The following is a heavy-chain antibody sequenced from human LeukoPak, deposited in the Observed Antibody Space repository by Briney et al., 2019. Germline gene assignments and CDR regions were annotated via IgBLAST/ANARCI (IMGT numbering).Heavy chain of an antibody. Sequence: GGSLRLSCAASGFTVSDNYMSWVRQAPGKGLEWVSVMYSGGDTYYANSVKGRFTFSRDISKNTLYLQMSGLRTEDTAMHYCARDAPQVPAAGVLASWGRGTLVTVSS. CDR3: ARDAPQVPAAGVLAS. D-gene: IGHD6-13*01. V-gene: IGHV3-53*01. CDR2: MYSGGDT. J-gene: IGHJ5*02. CDR1: GFTVSDNY.